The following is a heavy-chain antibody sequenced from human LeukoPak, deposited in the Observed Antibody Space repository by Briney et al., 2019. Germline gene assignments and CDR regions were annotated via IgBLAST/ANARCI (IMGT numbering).Heavy chain of an antibody. Sequence: PGGSLRLSCAASRFTFSSYSMNWVRQAPGKGLEWVSSISSSSSYIYYADSVRGRVTISRDNAKNSLYLQMNSLRAEDTAVYYCARDAGEPGHAHYFDYWGQGTLVTVSS. J-gene: IGHJ4*02. CDR3: ARDAGEPGHAHYFDY. V-gene: IGHV3-21*04. CDR1: RFTFSSYS. CDR2: ISSSSSYI. D-gene: IGHD1-14*01.